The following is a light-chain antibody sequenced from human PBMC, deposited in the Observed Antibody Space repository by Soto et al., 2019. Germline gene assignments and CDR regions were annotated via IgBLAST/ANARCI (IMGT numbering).Light chain of an antibody. Sequence: QSVLTQPPSVCAAPGQKVTISCSGSSSNIGNNYVSWYQQLPGTAPKLLIYDNNKRPSGIPDLFSGSKSGTSATLGITGLQTGDEADYYCGTWDSSLSAVVFGGGTKLTVL. V-gene: IGLV1-51*01. CDR3: GTWDSSLSAVV. J-gene: IGLJ2*01. CDR1: SSNIGNNY. CDR2: DNN.